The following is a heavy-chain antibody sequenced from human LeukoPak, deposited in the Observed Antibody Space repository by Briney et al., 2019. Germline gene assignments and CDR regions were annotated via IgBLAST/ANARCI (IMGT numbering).Heavy chain of an antibody. V-gene: IGHV3-7*04. D-gene: IGHD5-12*01. J-gene: IGHJ4*02. CDR1: GXTFGSYW. CDR2: IKQDGSER. CDR3: VRDGGYSGYEY. Sequence: PGGSLRLSCAASGXTFGSYWMTWVRQAPGKGLEWVAYIKQDGSERYYVDSMKGRITISRDNAKKSLYLEVNSLSAEDTAVYYCVRDGGYSGYEYWGQGTLVTVSS.